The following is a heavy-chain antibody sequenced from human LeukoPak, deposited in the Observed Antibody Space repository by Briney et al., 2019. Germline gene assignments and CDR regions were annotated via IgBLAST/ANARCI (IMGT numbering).Heavy chain of an antibody. J-gene: IGHJ4*02. CDR2: ISASGGTI. D-gene: IGHD1-26*01. V-gene: IGHV3-23*01. Sequence: GGSLRLSCAASGFTFGSSYMYWVRQAPGKGLEWVSSISASGGTIYYADSVKGRFTISRDNSKNTLFLQMKSLRVEHTAIYYCAKGANSDTRYYFDYWGQGSLVTVSS. CDR1: GFTFGSSY. CDR3: AKGANSDTRYYFDY.